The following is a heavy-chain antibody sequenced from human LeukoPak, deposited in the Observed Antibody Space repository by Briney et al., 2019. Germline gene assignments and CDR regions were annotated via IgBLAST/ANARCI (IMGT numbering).Heavy chain of an antibody. D-gene: IGHD6-13*01. CDR2: IYYSGST. J-gene: IGHJ6*03. CDR1: GGSISSYY. CDR3: AREGGSSWYSRDYYYMDV. Sequence: PAETLSLTCTVFGGSISSYYWSGIRQPPGKGLEWIGYIYYSGSTNYNPSLKSRVIISVDTSKNQFSLKLSSVTAADTAVYYCAREGGSSWYSRDYYYMDVWGKGSTVTVSS. V-gene: IGHV4-59*12.